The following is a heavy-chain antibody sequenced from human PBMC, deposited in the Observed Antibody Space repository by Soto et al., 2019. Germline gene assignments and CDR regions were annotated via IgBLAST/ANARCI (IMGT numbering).Heavy chain of an antibody. CDR3: TAQVTSSWYAYCGGDCSSAHDY. V-gene: IGHV3-15*07. CDR1: GFTFSNAW. CDR2: IKSKTDGATT. D-gene: IGHD2-21*02. J-gene: IGHJ4*02. Sequence: EVQLVESGGGLVKPGGSLRLSCAASGFTFSNAWMNWVRQAPGKGLEWVGRIKSKTDGATTDYAAPVKGRFTISRDDSKNTLYLQMNSLKTEDTAVYYCTAQVTSSWYAYCGGDCSSAHDYGGQGTLVTVSS.